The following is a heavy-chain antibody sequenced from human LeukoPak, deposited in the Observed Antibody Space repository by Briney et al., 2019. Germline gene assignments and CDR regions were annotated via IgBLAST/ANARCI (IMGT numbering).Heavy chain of an antibody. CDR2: IYSGGST. J-gene: IGHJ4*02. V-gene: IGHV3-66*02. CDR3: ARNGSGNQIDY. Sequence: PGGSLRFSCAASGFTVSSNYRSWFGQPPGRGLEGVSVIYSGGSTYYADSVKGRFTISRDNSKNTLYLQMISLRAEDTAVYYCARNGSGNQIDYWGQGTLVTVSS. CDR1: GFTVSSNY. D-gene: IGHD3-10*01.